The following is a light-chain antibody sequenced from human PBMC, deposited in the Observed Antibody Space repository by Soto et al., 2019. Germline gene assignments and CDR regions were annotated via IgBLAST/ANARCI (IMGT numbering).Light chain of an antibody. CDR2: AAS. Sequence: QLTQSPSSLSASVGDRATIXXRASQGISSYLAWYQQKPGKAPKVXIYAASTLQSGGPSRFSGSGSGTDFTLTISSLQPEDFATYYCQQLNSYPRTFGQGTKVDIK. CDR3: QQLNSYPRT. J-gene: IGKJ1*01. V-gene: IGKV1-9*01. CDR1: QGISSY.